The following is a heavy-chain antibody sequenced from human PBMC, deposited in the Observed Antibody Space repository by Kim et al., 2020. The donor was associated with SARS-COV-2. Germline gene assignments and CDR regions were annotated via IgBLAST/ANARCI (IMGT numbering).Heavy chain of an antibody. V-gene: IGHV5-51*01. Sequence: GESLKISCKGSGYSFTSYWIGWVRQMPGKGLEWMGIIYPGDSDTRYSPSFQGQVTISADKSISTAYLQWSSLKASDTAMYYCARISYDSSGYLDAFDIWGQGTMVTVSS. D-gene: IGHD3-22*01. CDR2: IYPGDSDT. J-gene: IGHJ3*02. CDR3: ARISYDSSGYLDAFDI. CDR1: GYSFTSYW.